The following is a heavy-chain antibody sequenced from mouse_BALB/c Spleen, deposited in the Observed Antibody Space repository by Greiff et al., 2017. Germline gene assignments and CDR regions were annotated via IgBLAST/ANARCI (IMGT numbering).Heavy chain of an antibody. D-gene: IGHD1-2*01. CDR3: TRDITTARGRFDY. V-gene: IGHV5-6-4*01. CDR2: ISSGGSYT. Sequence: EVQLQESGGGLVKPGGSLKLSCAASGFTFSSYTMSWVRQTPEKRLEWVATISSGGSYTYYPDSVKGRFTISRDNAKNTLYLQMSSLKSEDTAMYYCTRDITTARGRFDYWGQGTTLTVSS. J-gene: IGHJ2*01. CDR1: GFTFSSYT.